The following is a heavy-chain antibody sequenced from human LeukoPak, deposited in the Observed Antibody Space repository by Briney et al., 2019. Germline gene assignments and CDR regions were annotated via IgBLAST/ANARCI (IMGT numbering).Heavy chain of an antibody. V-gene: IGHV4-59*01. CDR2: IFYNEGT. J-gene: IGHJ3*02. Sequence: SETLSLTCTVSSGSFRTYYWSWIRQPPGKGLEWIGYIFYNEGTSCNPSLKSRVTISVDTSNNQLSLKVNSVTAADTAMYYCVKSNGRYQPWTLDIWGRGTMVTVSS. D-gene: IGHD2-2*01. CDR1: SGSFRTYY. CDR3: VKSNGRYQPWTLDI.